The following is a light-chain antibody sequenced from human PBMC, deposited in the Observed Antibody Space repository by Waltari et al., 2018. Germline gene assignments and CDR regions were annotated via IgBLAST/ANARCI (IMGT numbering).Light chain of an antibody. J-gene: IGLJ1*01. CDR1: ALPRKY. Sequence: SYELTQPPSVSVSPGQTARITCSGHALPRKYAYWFQQKSGQAPRLVIYEDTKRPPGIPERFSGSSSGTVATLTITGAQVDDEADYYCYSSDSTGLRVFGGGTTVVVL. CDR3: YSSDSTGLRV. V-gene: IGLV3-10*01. CDR2: EDT.